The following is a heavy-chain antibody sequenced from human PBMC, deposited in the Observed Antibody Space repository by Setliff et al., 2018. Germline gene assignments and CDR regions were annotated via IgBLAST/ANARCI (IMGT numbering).Heavy chain of an antibody. CDR2: ISAYTGNT. J-gene: IGHJ4*02. V-gene: IGHV1-18*01. Sequence: ASVKVSCKASGYTFTSSGITWVRQDPGQGLEWMGWISAYTGNTNYEQKLQGRVTMTTDTSTNTACMELRSLTSDDTAVYFCSRLVRYCTTTTCQRASGAELWGQGTLVTVSS. CDR1: GYTFTSSG. D-gene: IGHD2-8*01. CDR3: SRLVRYCTTTTCQRASGAEL.